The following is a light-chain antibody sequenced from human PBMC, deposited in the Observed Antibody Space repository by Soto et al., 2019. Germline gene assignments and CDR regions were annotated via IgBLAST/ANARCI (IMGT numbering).Light chain of an antibody. CDR3: QQYDTYPLT. CDR1: QSISTF. V-gene: IGKV1-5*01. CDR2: DAS. Sequence: DIQRTQSPSTLSASIGDRVTITCRASQSISTFLAWYQQKPGKAPQILIYDASKLEPGVPSRLSGGGSGTQFTLTISSLQPDDFATYYCQQYDTYPLTFGGGTKVDIK. J-gene: IGKJ4*01.